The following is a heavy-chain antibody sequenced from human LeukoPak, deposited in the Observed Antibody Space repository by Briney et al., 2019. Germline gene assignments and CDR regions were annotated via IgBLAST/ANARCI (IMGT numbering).Heavy chain of an antibody. D-gene: IGHD6-25*01. CDR1: GYTITNNW. J-gene: IGHJ6*03. Sequence: ASVKVSCKASGYTITNNWMHWVRQAPGQGLEWMGVINPSGTGTSYAQKFQGRLTITADESTTTAYMELSSLRSDDTAIYYCGLSGNYYYYYMDVWGKGTTVTISS. CDR2: INPSGTGT. V-gene: IGHV1-46*01. CDR3: GLSGNYYYYYMDV.